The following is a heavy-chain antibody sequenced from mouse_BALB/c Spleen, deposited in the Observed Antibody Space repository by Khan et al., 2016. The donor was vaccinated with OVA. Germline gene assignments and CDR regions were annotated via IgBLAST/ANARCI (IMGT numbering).Heavy chain of an antibody. CDR1: GYTFTDYE. CDR3: TKSYYGSSGFDY. J-gene: IGHJ2*01. V-gene: IGHV1-15*01. Sequence: VKLLESGAELVRPGASVTLSCKASGYTFTDYEIHWVKQTPVHGLEWIGAIDPETGGTAYNQKFKGKATLTADKSSSPAYMELRSLTSEDSAVYYCTKSYYGSSGFDYWGQGTTLTVSS. D-gene: IGHD1-1*01. CDR2: IDPETGGT.